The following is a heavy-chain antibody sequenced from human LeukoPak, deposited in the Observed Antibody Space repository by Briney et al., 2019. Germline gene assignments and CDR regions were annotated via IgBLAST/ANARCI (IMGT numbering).Heavy chain of an antibody. CDR2: ISSSSSYI. J-gene: IGHJ4*02. Sequence: GGSLRLSCAASGFTFSSYSMNWVRQAPGKGLEWVSSISSSSSYIYYADSVKGRFTISRDNAKNSLYLQMNSLRAEDTAVYYCARDRDYYDSSGYYGDVWGSGYWGQGTLVTVSS. D-gene: IGHD3-22*01. CDR3: ARDRDYYDSSGYYGDVWGSGY. CDR1: GFTFSSYS. V-gene: IGHV3-21*01.